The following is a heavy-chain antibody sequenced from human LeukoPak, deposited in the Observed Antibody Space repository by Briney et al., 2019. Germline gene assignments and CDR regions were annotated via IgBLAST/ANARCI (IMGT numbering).Heavy chain of an antibody. V-gene: IGHV3-66*01. CDR1: GFTVSSNY. CDR2: IYSGGST. J-gene: IGHJ3*02. CDR3: ARDANYYDSSGYYQMLAAFDI. D-gene: IGHD3-22*01. Sequence: GGSLRLSCAASGFTVSSNYMSWVRQAPGKGLEWVSVIYSGGSTYYADSVKGRFTISRDNSKNTLYLQMNSLRAEDTAVYYCARDANYYDSSGYYQMLAAFDIWGQGTMVTVSS.